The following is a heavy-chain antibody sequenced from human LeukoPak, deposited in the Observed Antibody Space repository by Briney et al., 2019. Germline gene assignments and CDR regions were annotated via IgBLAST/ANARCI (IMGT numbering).Heavy chain of an antibody. J-gene: IGHJ3*02. V-gene: IGHV4-39*07. CDR2: IYYSGST. CDR3: ARGSRWAAAEPFDI. D-gene: IGHD6-13*01. CDR1: GGSISSSSYY. Sequence: SETLSLTCTVSGGSISSSSYYWGWIRQPPGKGLEWIGSIYYSGSTYYNPSLKSRVTISVDTSKNQFSLKLSSVTAADTAVYYCARGSRWAAAEPFDIWGQGTMVTVFS.